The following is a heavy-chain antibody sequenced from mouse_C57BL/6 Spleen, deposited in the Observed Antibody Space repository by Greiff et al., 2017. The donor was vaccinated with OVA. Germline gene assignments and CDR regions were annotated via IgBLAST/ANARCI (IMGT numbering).Heavy chain of an antibody. D-gene: IGHD2-4*01. CDR3: ARGYYDYETGFAY. CDR2: IYPGSGNT. J-gene: IGHJ3*01. CDR1: GYTFTDYY. V-gene: IGHV1-76*01. Sequence: QVQLKESGAELVRPGASVKLSCKASGYTFTDYYINWVKQRPGQGLEWIARIYPGSGNTYYNEKFKGKATLTAEKSSSTAYMQLSSLTSEDSAVYFCARGYYDYETGFAYWGQGTLVTVSA.